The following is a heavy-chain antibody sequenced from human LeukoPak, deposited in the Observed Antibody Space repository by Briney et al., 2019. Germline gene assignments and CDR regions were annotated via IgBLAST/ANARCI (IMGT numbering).Heavy chain of an antibody. J-gene: IGHJ4*02. CDR3: ARDRRYFDWLLRDFDY. V-gene: IGHV3-21*01. Sequence: NPGGSLRLSCAASGFTFSSYSMNWVRQAPGKGLEWVSSISSSSSYIYYADSVKGRFTISRDNAKNSLYLQMNSLRAEDTAVYYCARDRRYFDWLLRDFDYWGQGTLDTVSS. D-gene: IGHD3-9*01. CDR1: GFTFSSYS. CDR2: ISSSSSYI.